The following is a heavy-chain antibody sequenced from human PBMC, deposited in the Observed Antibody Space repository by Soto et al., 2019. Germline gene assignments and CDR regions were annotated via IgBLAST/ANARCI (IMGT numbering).Heavy chain of an antibody. J-gene: IGHJ4*02. V-gene: IGHV4-34*01. D-gene: IGHD3-22*01. CDR3: VRAGDNSGYGDY. CDR2: INHRAST. Sequence: QVQLQQWGAGLLKPSETLSLTCAVYGGSFSGYYWRWIRQPPGKGLEWSGEINHRASTNYNPSLKSRVTISVDTSKNQFSLKLSSVTAADTAVYFCVRAGDNSGYGDYWGQGALVTVSS. CDR1: GGSFSGYY.